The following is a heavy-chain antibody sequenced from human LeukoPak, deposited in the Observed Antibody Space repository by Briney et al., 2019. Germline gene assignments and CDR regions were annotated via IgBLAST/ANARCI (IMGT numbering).Heavy chain of an antibody. D-gene: IGHD3-10*01. CDR1: GLTFSSYE. J-gene: IGHJ6*04. CDR2: ISSSGSTI. CDR3: AGGDYYYYYGMDV. Sequence: PVGSLRLSCAASGLTFSSYEMNWVRQAPGKGLEWVSYISSSGSTIYYADSVKGRFTISRDNAKNSLYLQMNSLRAEDTAVYYCAGGDYYYYYGMDVWGKGTTVTVSS. V-gene: IGHV3-48*03.